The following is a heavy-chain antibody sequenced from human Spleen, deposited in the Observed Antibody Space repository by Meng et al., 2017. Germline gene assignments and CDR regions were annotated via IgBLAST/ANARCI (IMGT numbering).Heavy chain of an antibody. CDR2: IYYSGST. Sequence: SETLSLTCTVSGGSISSYYWSWIRQPPGKGLEWIGSIYYSGSTYYNPSLKSRVTISVDTSKNQFSLKLSSVTAADTAVYYCARAIPIRYCSGGSCYTTGYFDYWGQGTLVTVSS. J-gene: IGHJ4*02. V-gene: IGHV4-59*12. CDR3: ARAIPIRYCSGGSCYTTGYFDY. CDR1: GGSISSYY. D-gene: IGHD2-15*01.